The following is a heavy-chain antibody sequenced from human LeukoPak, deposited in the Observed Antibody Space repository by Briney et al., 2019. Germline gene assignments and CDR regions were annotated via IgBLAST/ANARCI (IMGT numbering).Heavy chain of an antibody. D-gene: IGHD5-24*01. CDR1: GFTFSSYG. CDR3: ARSRDGYNYLMDY. Sequence: GGSLRLSCAASGFTFSSYGMSWVRQAPGKGLEYVSAISSNGGSTYYANSVKGRFTISRDNSKNTLYLQMGSLRAEDVAVYYCARSRDGYNYLMDYWGQGTLVTVSS. CDR2: ISSNGGST. J-gene: IGHJ4*02. V-gene: IGHV3-64*01.